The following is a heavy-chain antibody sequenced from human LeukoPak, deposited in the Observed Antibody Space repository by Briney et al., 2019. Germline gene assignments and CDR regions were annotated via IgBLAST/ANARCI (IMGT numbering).Heavy chain of an antibody. V-gene: IGHV5-51*01. CDR2: IYPDDSDA. CDR1: GYSFTTYW. Sequence: GETLKISCETSGYSFTTYWIGWVRQMPGPGLEWVGAIYPDDSDARYSPSSQGQVIISADKSTRTAYLQWSSLKASDTAIYYCARQRGASGTINYFDPWGQGTLVTVSS. J-gene: IGHJ5*02. D-gene: IGHD3-10*01. CDR3: ARQRGASGTINYFDP.